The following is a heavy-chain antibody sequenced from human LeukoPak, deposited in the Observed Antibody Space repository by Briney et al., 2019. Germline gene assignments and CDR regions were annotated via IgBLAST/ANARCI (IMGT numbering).Heavy chain of an antibody. Sequence: SEALSLTCAVSGGSMSNYYWSWIRQPPGKGLEWIVYTYNSGSSSYNPSLRSRVSISIDTSKNQFSLNLSSVTAADTAVYYCARGWASSWYYFAFWGQGTLVTVSS. CDR1: GGSMSNYY. J-gene: IGHJ4*02. V-gene: IGHV4-59*01. D-gene: IGHD2-2*01. CDR2: TYNSGSS. CDR3: ARGWASSWYYFAF.